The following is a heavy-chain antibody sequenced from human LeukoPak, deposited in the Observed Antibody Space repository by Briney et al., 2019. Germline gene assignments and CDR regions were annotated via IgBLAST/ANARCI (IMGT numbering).Heavy chain of an antibody. J-gene: IGHJ6*03. Sequence: VGSLRLSCAASGFTFSTYSMSWVRQAPGKGLEWVSAISSSSTYIHYADSVKGRFTISRDNAKNSLYLQMNSLRAEDTAVFYCASGNSSRYYYYYYMDVCGKGTTVTVSS. CDR3: ASGNSSRYYYYYYMDV. D-gene: IGHD6-6*01. CDR1: GFTFSTYS. V-gene: IGHV3-21*01. CDR2: ISSSSTYI.